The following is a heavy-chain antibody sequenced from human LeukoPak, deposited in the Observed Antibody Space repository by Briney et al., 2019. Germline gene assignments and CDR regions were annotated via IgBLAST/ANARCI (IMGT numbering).Heavy chain of an antibody. D-gene: IGHD3-3*01. CDR1: GFTFSSYS. J-gene: IGHJ4*02. CDR2: ISSSSRYI. CDR3: AREAYYDFWSGYGC. V-gene: IGHV3-21*01. Sequence: GGSLRLSCAASGFTFSSYSMNWVRQAPGKGLEWVSSISSSSRYIYYADSVKGRFTISRDNAKNSLYLQMNSLRAEDTAVYYCAREAYYDFWSGYGCWGQGTLVTVSS.